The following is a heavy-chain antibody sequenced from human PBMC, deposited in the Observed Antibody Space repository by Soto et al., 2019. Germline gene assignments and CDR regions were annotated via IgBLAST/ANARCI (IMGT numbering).Heavy chain of an antibody. Sequence: EVQLVESGGGLVQPGGSLRLTCAASGFPFSIYSMNWVRQAPGKGLEWSSYITSDTNTIKYADSVKGRFTISRDNAKNLVYLQMNGLRDEDTAVYFCAGSVEGHFDYWGQGTVVTVSS. CDR2: ITSDTNTI. V-gene: IGHV3-48*02. J-gene: IGHJ4*02. CDR1: GFPFSIYS. D-gene: IGHD6-19*01. CDR3: AGSVEGHFDY.